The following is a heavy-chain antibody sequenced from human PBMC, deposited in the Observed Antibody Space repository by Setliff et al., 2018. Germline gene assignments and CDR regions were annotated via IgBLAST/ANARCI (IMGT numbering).Heavy chain of an antibody. Sequence: PSETLSLTCTVSGGSITSGRYYWGWIRQPPGQGLEWIASIHYSGHTYYNPSLKSRVAMSVDKAKNQFSLNLRSVSAADTAIYYCAKHGEESKVTTYLASWGQGTLVTVSS. V-gene: IGHV4-39*01. CDR2: IHYSGHT. J-gene: IGHJ5*02. D-gene: IGHD4-17*01. CDR1: GGSITSGRYY. CDR3: AKHGEESKVTTYLAS.